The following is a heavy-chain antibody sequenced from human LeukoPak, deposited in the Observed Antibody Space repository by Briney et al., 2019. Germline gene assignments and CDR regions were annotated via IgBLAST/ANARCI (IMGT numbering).Heavy chain of an antibody. V-gene: IGHV3-64*01. Sequence: GSLRLSCAASGFSFSSYSMKWVRQAPGKGLEYVSAISSNGGSTYYANSVKGRFTISRDNSKNTLYLQMGSLRAEDMAVYYCARAYGSGSYYDYWGQGTLVTVSS. D-gene: IGHD3-10*01. J-gene: IGHJ4*02. CDR3: ARAYGSGSYYDY. CDR2: ISSNGGST. CDR1: GFSFSSYS.